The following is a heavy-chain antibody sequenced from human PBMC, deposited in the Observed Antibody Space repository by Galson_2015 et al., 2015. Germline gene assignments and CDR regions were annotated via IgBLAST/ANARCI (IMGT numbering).Heavy chain of an antibody. V-gene: IGHV1-69*13. CDR2: IIPIFGTA. CDR1: GGTLSSYA. Sequence: SVKVSCKASGGTLSSYAISWVRQAPGQGLEWMGGIIPIFGTANYAQKFQGRVTITADESTSTAYMELSSLRSEDTAVYYCARAITTVRGVIPRHAGGMDVWGQGTTVTVSS. D-gene: IGHD3-10*01. J-gene: IGHJ6*02. CDR3: ARAITTVRGVIPRHAGGMDV.